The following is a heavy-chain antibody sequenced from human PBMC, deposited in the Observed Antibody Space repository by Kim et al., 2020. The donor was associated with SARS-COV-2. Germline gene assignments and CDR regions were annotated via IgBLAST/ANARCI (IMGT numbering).Heavy chain of an antibody. Sequence: ASVKVSCKASGYTFTSYGISWVRQAPGQGLEWMGWISAYNGNTNYAQKLQGRVTMTTDTSTSTAYMELRSLRSDDTAVYYCARDFSSSWYYYYGMDVWGQRTTVTVSS. D-gene: IGHD6-13*01. V-gene: IGHV1-18*01. CDR3: ARDFSSSWYYYYGMDV. J-gene: IGHJ6*02. CDR1: GYTFTSYG. CDR2: ISAYNGNT.